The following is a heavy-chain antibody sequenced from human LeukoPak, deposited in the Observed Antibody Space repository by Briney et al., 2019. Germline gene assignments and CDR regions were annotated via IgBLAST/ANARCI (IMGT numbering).Heavy chain of an antibody. J-gene: IGHJ3*02. CDR2: INPNSGGT. Sequence: ASVKVSCKASGYTFTGYYTHWVRQAPGQGLEWMGWINPNSGGTNYAQKFQGRVTMTRDTSISTAYMELSRLRSDDTAVYYCARSPEAAAEHAFDIWGQGTMVTVSS. V-gene: IGHV1-2*02. CDR3: ARSPEAAAEHAFDI. D-gene: IGHD6-13*01. CDR1: GYTFTGYY.